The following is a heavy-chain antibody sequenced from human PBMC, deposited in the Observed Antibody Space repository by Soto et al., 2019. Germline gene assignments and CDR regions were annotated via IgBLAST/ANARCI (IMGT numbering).Heavy chain of an antibody. J-gene: IGHJ4*02. D-gene: IGHD1-26*01. CDR1: GGSISRYY. CDR3: ARRHGRGSYYY. Sequence: QVQLQESGPGLVKPSETLSLTCTVSGGSISRYYWSWIRQPPGKGLEWIGYIYYSGSTNYNPSLKSRVTISVDTSKNQFSLKLSSVTAADTAVYYCARRHGRGSYYYWGQGTLVTVSS. CDR2: IYYSGST. V-gene: IGHV4-59*08.